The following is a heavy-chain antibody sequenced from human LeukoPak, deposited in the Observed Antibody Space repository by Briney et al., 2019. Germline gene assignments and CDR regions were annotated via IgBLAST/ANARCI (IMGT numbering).Heavy chain of an antibody. D-gene: IGHD1-26*01. CDR2: ISGTSASI. CDR3: TRSLDSGSYGSAGY. V-gene: IGHV3-21*01. CDR1: GFTFSSYN. J-gene: IGHJ4*02. Sequence: GGSLRLSCAASGFTFSSYNMNWVRQAPGRGLEWVASISGTSASIYYTDSMKGRFTISRDNAKNSLYLQMNSLRAEDTAVYYCTRSLDSGSYGSAGYWGPGTLVTVSS.